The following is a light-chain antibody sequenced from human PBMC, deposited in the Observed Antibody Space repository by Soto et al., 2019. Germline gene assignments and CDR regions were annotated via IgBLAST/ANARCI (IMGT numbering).Light chain of an antibody. CDR1: QDISSY. CDR3: QQLNSYLQS. J-gene: IGKJ4*01. V-gene: IGKV1-9*01. CDR2: AAA. Sequence: DIQLTQSPSFLSASVGDRITITCRASQDISSYLAWYQQKPGKAPKFLIYAAAALQSGVPSRFSGSGSGTELTLTISSLQPEDFASYNCQQLNSYLQSFGGGTKVEIK.